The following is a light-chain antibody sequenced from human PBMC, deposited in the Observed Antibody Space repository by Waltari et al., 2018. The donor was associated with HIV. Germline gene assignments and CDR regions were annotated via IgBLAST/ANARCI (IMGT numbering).Light chain of an antibody. V-gene: IGLV2-14*03. Sequence: QSALTQPASVSGSPGQSLPISCTGSSSAVGGYNYVSCYQQHPGKAPRLMIYDVSTRPSGVSDRFSGSKSGDTASLTISGLQAEDEADYYCESYTSTSVWVFGGGTRLTVL. CDR2: DVS. CDR3: ESYTSTSVWV. J-gene: IGLJ3*02. CDR1: SSAVGGYNY.